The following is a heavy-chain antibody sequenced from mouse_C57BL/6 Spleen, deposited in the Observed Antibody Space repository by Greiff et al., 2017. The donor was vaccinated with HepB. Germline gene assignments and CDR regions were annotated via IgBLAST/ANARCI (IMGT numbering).Heavy chain of an antibody. CDR1: GYAFSSSW. CDR3: ARASNLYYFDY. CDR2: IYPGDGDT. D-gene: IGHD2-5*01. Sequence: LVESGPELVKPGASVKISCKASGYAFSSSWMNWVKQRPGKGLEWIGRIYPGDGDTNYNGKFKGKATLTADKSSSTAYMQLSSLTSEDSAVYFCARASNLYYFDYWGQGTTLTVSS. J-gene: IGHJ2*01. V-gene: IGHV1-82*01.